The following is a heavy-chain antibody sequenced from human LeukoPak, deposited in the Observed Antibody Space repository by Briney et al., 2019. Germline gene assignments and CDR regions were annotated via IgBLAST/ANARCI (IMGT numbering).Heavy chain of an antibody. Sequence: PGGSLRLSCAASGFTFDDYAMHWVRQAPGKGLEWVSGISWNSGSIGYADSVKGRFTISRDNAKNSLYLQMNSLRAEDTALYYCAKYDGGDPYSGYYGMDVWGQGTTVTVSS. CDR2: ISWNSGSI. CDR3: AKYDGGDPYSGYYGMDV. J-gene: IGHJ6*02. V-gene: IGHV3-9*01. CDR1: GFTFDDYA. D-gene: IGHD2-21*02.